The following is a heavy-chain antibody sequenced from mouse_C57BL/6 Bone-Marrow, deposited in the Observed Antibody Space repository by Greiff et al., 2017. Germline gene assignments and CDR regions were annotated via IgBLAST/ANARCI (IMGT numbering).Heavy chain of an antibody. CDR3: ARDRDDGFLAY. D-gene: IGHD2-3*01. J-gene: IGHJ3*01. CDR2: ISDGGSYT. CDR1: GFTFSSYA. V-gene: IGHV5-4*01. Sequence: EVHLVESGGGLVKPGGSLKLSCAASGFTFSSYAMSWVRQTPEKRLEWVATISDGGSYTYYPDNVKGRFTISRDNAKNNLYLQMSHLKSEDTAMYYCARDRDDGFLAYWGQGTLVTVSA.